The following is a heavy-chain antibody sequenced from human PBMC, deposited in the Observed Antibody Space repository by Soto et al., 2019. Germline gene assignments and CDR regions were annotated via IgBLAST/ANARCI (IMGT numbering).Heavy chain of an antibody. CDR2: IYYSGTT. CDR3: ARASSPYFDLFSAFDP. V-gene: IGHV4-61*01. Sequence: SETLSLTCTVSGGTLSSGSYYWSWIRQPPGKTLEWIGYIYYSGTTKYNPSLKSRVTVPVDTSKNQFSLKLSSVTAADTAVYYCARASSPYFDLFSAFDPWGQGTLVTVSS. D-gene: IGHD3-9*01. J-gene: IGHJ5*02. CDR1: GGTLSSGSYY.